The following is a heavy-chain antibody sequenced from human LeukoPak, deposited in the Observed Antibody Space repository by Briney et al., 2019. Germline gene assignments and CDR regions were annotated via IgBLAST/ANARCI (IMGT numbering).Heavy chain of an antibody. D-gene: IGHD1-1*01. CDR1: GVSVSSNSAA. CDR2: TYFRSKWYS. CDR3: ARGPGTLHY. Sequence: SQTLSLTCAISGVSVSSNSAAWNWIRQSPSRGLEWLGRTYFRSKWYSAYAVSVKGRITISPDASKNQFSLQLRSVTPEDTAVYYCARGPGTLHYWGQGSLVTVSS. V-gene: IGHV6-1*01. J-gene: IGHJ4*02.